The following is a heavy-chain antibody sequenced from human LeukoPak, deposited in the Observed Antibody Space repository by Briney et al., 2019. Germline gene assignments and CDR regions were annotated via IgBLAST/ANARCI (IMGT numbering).Heavy chain of an antibody. J-gene: IGHJ4*02. CDR2: ISGSGGST. CDR1: GFTFSSYG. Sequence: PGGTLRLSCAASGFTFSSYGMSWVRQAPGKGLEWVSAISGSGGSTYYADSVKGRFTISRDNSKNTLYLQMNSLRAEDAAVYYCAKGRVVYYDKPQEQYYFDSWGQGTLVTVSS. CDR3: AKGRVVYYDKPQEQYYFDS. V-gene: IGHV3-23*01. D-gene: IGHD2-8*02.